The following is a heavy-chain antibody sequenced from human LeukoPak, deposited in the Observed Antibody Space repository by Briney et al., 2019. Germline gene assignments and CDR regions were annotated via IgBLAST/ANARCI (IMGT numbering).Heavy chain of an antibody. CDR3: ARGSRIAVAGRFDY. CDR1: GGSIRSYY. V-gene: IGHV4-34*01. Sequence: SETLSLTCTVSGGSIRSYYWSWIRQPPGKGLEWIGEINHSGSTNYNPSLKSRVTISVDTSKNQFSLKLSSVTAADTAVYYCARGSRIAVAGRFDYWGQGTLATVSS. J-gene: IGHJ4*02. CDR2: INHSGST. D-gene: IGHD6-19*01.